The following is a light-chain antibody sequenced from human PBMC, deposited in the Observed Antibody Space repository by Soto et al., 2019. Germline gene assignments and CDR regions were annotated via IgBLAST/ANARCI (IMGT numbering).Light chain of an antibody. J-gene: IGLJ1*01. CDR1: SSDVVAYNY. Sequence: QSALTQPASVSGSPGQSITISCTGTSSDVVAYNYVSWYQQEPGKAPKLMIHDVSNRPSGVSNRFSGSKSGNTASLTISGLQAEDEADYYCRSYTSRDTIVFGTGTKVTVL. CDR3: RSYTSRDTIV. CDR2: DVS. V-gene: IGLV2-14*03.